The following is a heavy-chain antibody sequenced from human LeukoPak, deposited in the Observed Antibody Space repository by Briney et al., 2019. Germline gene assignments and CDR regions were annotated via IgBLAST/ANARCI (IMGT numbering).Heavy chain of an antibody. Sequence: SGPTLVNPTQTLTLTCTFSGFSLSTCGVGVGWIRQPPGKALEWLALIYWNDDKRYSPSLKSRLTITKDTSKNQVVLTMTNMDPVDTATYYCAHIRTIAADYYYYYYMDVWGKGTAVTVSS. J-gene: IGHJ6*03. CDR2: IYWNDDK. CDR3: AHIRTIAADYYYYYYMDV. V-gene: IGHV2-5*01. D-gene: IGHD6-13*01. CDR1: GFSLSTCGVG.